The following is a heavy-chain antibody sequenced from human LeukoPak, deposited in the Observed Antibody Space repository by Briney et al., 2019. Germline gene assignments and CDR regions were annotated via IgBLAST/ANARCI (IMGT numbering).Heavy chain of an antibody. CDR3: ARRGYDFWSGYSPFDY. CDR1: GGSISSSSYY. D-gene: IGHD3-3*01. Sequence: SETLSLTCTVSGGSISSSSYYWGWTRQPPGKGLEWIGSIYYSGSTYYNPSLKSRVTISVDTSKNQFSLKLSSVTAADTAVYYCARRGYDFWSGYSPFDYWGQGTLVTVSS. V-gene: IGHV4-39*01. CDR2: IYYSGST. J-gene: IGHJ4*02.